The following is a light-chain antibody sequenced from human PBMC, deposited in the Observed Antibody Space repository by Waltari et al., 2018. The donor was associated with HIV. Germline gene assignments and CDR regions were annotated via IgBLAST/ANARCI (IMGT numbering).Light chain of an antibody. CDR1: KSVLYSSKNKNY. J-gene: IGKJ4*01. CDR3: QQYYRSPLT. V-gene: IGKV4-1*01. CDR2: WAS. Sequence: VMTQSPDSLAGSLGERATINCKSSKSVLYSSKNKNYLAWYQQKPGQPPKLLVYWASTRASGVPGRFSGSGSVTDFTLPISSLQAEDVAVYYCQQYYRSPLTFGGGTQVEIK.